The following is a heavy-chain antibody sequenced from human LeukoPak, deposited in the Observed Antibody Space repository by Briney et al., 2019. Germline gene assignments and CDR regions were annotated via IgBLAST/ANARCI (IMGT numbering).Heavy chain of an antibody. CDR3: ARGLMSWDIVVVPAAKGAWFDP. CDR2: IYYSGST. J-gene: IGHJ5*02. D-gene: IGHD2-2*01. CDR1: GGSISSGDYY. Sequence: SQTLSLTCTVSGGSISSGDYYWGWIRQPPGRGLEWIEYIYYSGSTYYNPSLKSRVTISVDTSKNQFSLKLSSVTAADTAVYYCARGLMSWDIVVVPAAKGAWFDPWGQGTLVTVSS. V-gene: IGHV4-30-4*01.